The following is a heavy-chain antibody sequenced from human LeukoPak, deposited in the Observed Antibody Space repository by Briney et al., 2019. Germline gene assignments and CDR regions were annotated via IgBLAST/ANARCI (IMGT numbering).Heavy chain of an antibody. J-gene: IGHJ4*02. CDR1: GYSISSSYY. D-gene: IGHD3-9*01. CDR2: IYDSGST. V-gene: IGHV4-38-2*02. Sequence: PSETLSLTCTVSGYSISSSYYWGWIRQPPGKGLEWIGSIYDSGSTYYNSSLKSRVTISIDTSKNQFSLKLSSVTAADTAVYYCARDRARYYDYWGQGTLVTVSS. CDR3: ARDRARYYDY.